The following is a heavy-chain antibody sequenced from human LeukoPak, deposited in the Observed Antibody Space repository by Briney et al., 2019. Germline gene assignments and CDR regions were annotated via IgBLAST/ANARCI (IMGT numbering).Heavy chain of an antibody. CDR1: GVAISTYY. Sequence: PWESLCLSCGVSGVAISTYYRSWIRQPAGKGLEWIGRIDSSGSTKYNASSESRLSITVDDSKNQFSLRLSSVAAADTAAYYCARWGAWSPVGFDYWGQGTLVTVSS. CDR2: IDSSGST. J-gene: IGHJ4*02. V-gene: IGHV4-59*10. D-gene: IGHD1-26*01. CDR3: ARWGAWSPVGFDY.